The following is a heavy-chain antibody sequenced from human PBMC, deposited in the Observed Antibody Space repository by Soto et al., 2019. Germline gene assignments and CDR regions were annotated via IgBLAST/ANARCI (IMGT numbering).Heavy chain of an antibody. CDR3: ARPSNSCTEYHLGKDV. J-gene: IGHJ6*02. Sequence: QVQLVQSGAEVKKPGSSVKVSCKASGGTFSSYAISWVRQAPGQGLEWMGGIIPIFGTANYAQTFQGRVTITADEPLTPADLERSSLRSVDTAVYYWARPSNSCTEYHLGKDVWGQGTTVTVFS. CDR1: GGTFSSYA. V-gene: IGHV1-69*12. CDR2: IIPIFGTA. D-gene: IGHD2-15*01.